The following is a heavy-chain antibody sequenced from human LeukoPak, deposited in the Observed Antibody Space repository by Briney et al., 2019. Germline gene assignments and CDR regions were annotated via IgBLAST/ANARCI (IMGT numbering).Heavy chain of an antibody. J-gene: IGHJ6*02. CDR1: GGSISSYY. Sequence: SETLSLTCTVSGGSISSYYWSWIRQPPGKGLEWIGYIYYSGSTNHNPSLKSRVTISVDTSKNQFSLKLSSVTAADTAVYYCARWDYGDYYYYGMDVWGQGTTVTVSS. CDR2: IYYSGST. CDR3: ARWDYGDYYYYGMDV. D-gene: IGHD4-17*01. V-gene: IGHV4-59*08.